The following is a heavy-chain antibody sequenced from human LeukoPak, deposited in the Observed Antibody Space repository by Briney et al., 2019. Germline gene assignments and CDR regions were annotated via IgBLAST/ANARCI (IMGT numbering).Heavy chain of an antibody. J-gene: IGHJ5*02. V-gene: IGHV4-4*09. Sequence: SETLSLTCTVSGGSISSYYWSWIRQPPGKGLEWIGYIYTSGSTNYNPSLKSRVTISVDTSKNQFSLKLSSVTAADTAVHYCARQSDFWSGYFSVDPWGQGTLVTVSS. D-gene: IGHD3-3*01. CDR2: IYTSGST. CDR3: ARQSDFWSGYFSVDP. CDR1: GGSISSYY.